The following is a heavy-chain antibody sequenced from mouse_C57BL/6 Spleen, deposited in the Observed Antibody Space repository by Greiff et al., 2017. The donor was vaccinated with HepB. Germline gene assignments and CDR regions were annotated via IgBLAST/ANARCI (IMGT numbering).Heavy chain of an antibody. CDR3: ARPYYYGSSSFDY. D-gene: IGHD1-1*01. J-gene: IGHJ2*01. Sequence: QVHVKQSGAELVRPGTSVKVSCKASGYAFTNYLIEWVKQRPGQGLEWIGVINPGSGGTNYNEKFKGKATLTADKSSSTAYMQLSSLTSEDSAVYFCARPYYYGSSSFDYWGQGTTLTVSS. CDR1: GYAFTNYL. V-gene: IGHV1-54*01. CDR2: INPGSGGT.